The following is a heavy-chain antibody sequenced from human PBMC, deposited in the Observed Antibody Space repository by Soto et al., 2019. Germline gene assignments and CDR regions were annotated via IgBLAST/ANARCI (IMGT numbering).Heavy chain of an antibody. D-gene: IGHD2-2*01. CDR3: ARGVIVVVPAAINWASWFDP. V-gene: IGHV4-30-4*01. CDR2: IYYSGCT. J-gene: IGHJ5*02. CDR1: GGSISSGDYY. Sequence: SETLSLTCTVSGGSISSGDYYWSWIRQPPGKGLEWIGYIYYSGCTYYNPSLKSRVTISVDTSKNQFSLKLSSVTAADTAVYYCARGVIVVVPAAINWASWFDPWGQGTLVTVSS.